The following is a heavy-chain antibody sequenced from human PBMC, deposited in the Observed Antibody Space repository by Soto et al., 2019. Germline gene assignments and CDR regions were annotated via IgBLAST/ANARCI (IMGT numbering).Heavy chain of an antibody. CDR2: ISSSSSDI. J-gene: IGHJ3*01. V-gene: IGHV3-21*01. D-gene: IGHD6-19*01. CDR3: ATAPVAWFSGDAFAL. CDR1: GFTFSSYS. Sequence: EVQLVESGGGLVKPGGSLRLSCAASGFTFSSYSMNWVRQAPGKGLEWVSSISSSSSDIYYADSVKGRFTISRDKAKNKHYLQMNRLRAEDTDVYSCATAPVAWFSGDAFALWGQGTMVTASS.